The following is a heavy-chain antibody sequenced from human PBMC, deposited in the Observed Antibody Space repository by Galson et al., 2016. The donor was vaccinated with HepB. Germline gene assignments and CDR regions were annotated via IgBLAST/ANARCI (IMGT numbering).Heavy chain of an antibody. J-gene: IGHJ5*02. CDR1: GGSITSYY. CDR3: ARGDVYCGGDCVNWFDP. V-gene: IGHV4-59*01. D-gene: IGHD2-21*02. CDR2: IHYSGRT. Sequence: SETLSLTCIVSGGSITSYYWSWIRQPPGKGLEWIGYIHYSGRTNYNPSLQSRVTISIDTSKNQFSLKLSSVTAADTAVYYCARGDVYCGGDCVNWFDPWGQGTLVTVSS.